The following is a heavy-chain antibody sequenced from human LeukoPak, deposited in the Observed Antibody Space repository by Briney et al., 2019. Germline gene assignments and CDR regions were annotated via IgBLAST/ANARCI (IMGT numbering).Heavy chain of an antibody. D-gene: IGHD3-22*01. J-gene: IGHJ5*02. CDR2: ISWNSGSI. Sequence: GGSLRLSCAASGFTFDDYAMHWVRQAPGKGLEWVSGISWNSGSIGYADSVKGRFTISRDNAKNSLYLQMNSLRAEDTALYYCARVGDSSGYYLLWFDPWGQGTLVTVSS. V-gene: IGHV3-9*01. CDR3: ARVGDSSGYYLLWFDP. CDR1: GFTFDDYA.